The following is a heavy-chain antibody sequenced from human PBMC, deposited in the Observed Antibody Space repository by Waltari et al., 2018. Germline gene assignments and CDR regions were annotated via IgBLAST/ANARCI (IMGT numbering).Heavy chain of an antibody. CDR1: GGSISNYF. D-gene: IGHD1-26*01. V-gene: IGHV4-4*07. CDR3: ARENRGRSYSHFDY. J-gene: IGHJ4*02. Sequence: QVQLQESGPGLVKPSETLSLTCTVSGGSISNYFWSWIRQPAGKGLEWIGCIYTSENTNYNPSLKSRVTMSVDTSKNQFSLKLNSVTAADTAVYYCARENRGRSYSHFDYWGQGTLVTVSS. CDR2: IYTSENT.